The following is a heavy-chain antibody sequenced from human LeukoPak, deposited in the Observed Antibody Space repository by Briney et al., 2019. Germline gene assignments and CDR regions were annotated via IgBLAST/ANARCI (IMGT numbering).Heavy chain of an antibody. J-gene: IGHJ3*02. Sequence: PSETLSLTCTVSGGSISSYYWSWIRQPPGKGLEWIGYIYYSGSTNYNPSLKSRVTISVDTSKNQFSLKLSSVTAADTAVYYCARDNSFFDAFDIWGQGTMVTVSS. CDR3: ARDNSFFDAFDI. CDR2: IYYSGST. CDR1: GGSISSYY. D-gene: IGHD2/OR15-2a*01. V-gene: IGHV4-59*01.